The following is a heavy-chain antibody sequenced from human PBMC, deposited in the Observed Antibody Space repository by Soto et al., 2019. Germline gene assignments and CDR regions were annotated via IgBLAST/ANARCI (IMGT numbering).Heavy chain of an antibody. CDR3: ARGPETYDRDV. V-gene: IGHV4-59*01. CDR2: TFTSGST. CDR1: GGSISNYF. Sequence: QVQLQESGPGLVKSSETLSLTCRVSGGSISNYFWSWIRQPPGKCLEWIGYTFTSGSTIYSPSLKSRVTLTLDTSKNPFSLRLGSVTVADTAIYYCARGPETYDRDVWCKGTTVTVSS. J-gene: IGHJ6*03.